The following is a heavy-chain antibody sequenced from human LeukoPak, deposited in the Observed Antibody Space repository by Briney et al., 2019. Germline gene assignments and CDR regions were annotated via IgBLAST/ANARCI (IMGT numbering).Heavy chain of an antibody. CDR1: GFMFSMYW. V-gene: IGHV3-7*05. J-gene: IGHJ4*02. CDR2: IKEDGSEM. Sequence: PGGSLRLSCAASGFMFSMYWMSWVRQAPGKGLEWVANIKEDGSEMYYVDSVKGRFTISRDNAKNSLYLQMNILRAEYTAVYYCAIALGGFSDYWGQGTLVTVSS. CDR3: AIALGGFSDY. D-gene: IGHD3-16*01.